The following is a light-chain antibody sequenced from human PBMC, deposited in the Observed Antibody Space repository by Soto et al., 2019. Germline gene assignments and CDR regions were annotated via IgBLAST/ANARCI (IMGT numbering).Light chain of an antibody. CDR1: QAISNY. CDR2: GAK. Sequence: DIQMTQSPSFLSASFLDRVTITCRASQAISNYLNWYQQRPGKAPNLLIFGAKTLQSGVPSRFSGSGYGTDFTLTITTLQPEDVGIYYCQQCHATPLTFGQGTRLEI. CDR3: QQCHATPLT. J-gene: IGKJ5*01. V-gene: IGKV1-39*01.